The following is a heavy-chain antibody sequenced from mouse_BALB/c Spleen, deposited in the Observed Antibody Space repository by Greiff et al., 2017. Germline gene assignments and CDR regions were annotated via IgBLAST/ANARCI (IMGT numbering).Heavy chain of an antibody. V-gene: IGHV1S137*01. CDR1: GYTFTDYA. CDR2: ISTYYGDA. CDR3: ARNAITTALFDY. D-gene: IGHD1-2*01. J-gene: IGHJ2*01. Sequence: VQLQESGAELVRPGVSVKISCKGSGYTFTDYAMHWVKQSHAKSLEWIGVISTYYGDASYNQKFKGKATMTVDKSSSTAYMELARLTSEDSAIYYCARNAITTALFDYWGQGTTLTVSS.